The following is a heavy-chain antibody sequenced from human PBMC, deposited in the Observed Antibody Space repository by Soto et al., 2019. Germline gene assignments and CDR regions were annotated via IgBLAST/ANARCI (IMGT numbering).Heavy chain of an antibody. CDR1: GGTFNSYA. CDR3: ASHYDSGGYYYRGPDY. CDR2: IIPIFGTA. J-gene: IGHJ4*02. V-gene: IGHV1-69*12. Sequence: QVQLVQSGAEVKKPGSSVKVSCKASGGTFNSYAISWVRQAPGQGLEWMGGIIPIFGTADYAQKFQGRVTITAVESTSTAYMELSSLRSEDTAVYYCASHYDSGGYYYRGPDYWGQGTLVTVSS. D-gene: IGHD3-22*01.